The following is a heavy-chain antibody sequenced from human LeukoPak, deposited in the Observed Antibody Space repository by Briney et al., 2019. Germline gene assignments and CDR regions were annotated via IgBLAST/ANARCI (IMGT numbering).Heavy chain of an antibody. CDR2: ISYDGSNK. CDR3: AKEAPAPIGIVGATFDY. Sequence: GRSLRLSCAASGFTFSSYGMRWVRQAPGKGLEWVAVISYDGSNKYYADSVKGRFTISRDNYKNTLYLQMTGLRAEDTAVYYCAKEAPAPIGIVGATFDYWGQGTLVTVSS. J-gene: IGHJ4*02. D-gene: IGHD1-26*01. CDR1: GFTFSSYG. V-gene: IGHV3-30*18.